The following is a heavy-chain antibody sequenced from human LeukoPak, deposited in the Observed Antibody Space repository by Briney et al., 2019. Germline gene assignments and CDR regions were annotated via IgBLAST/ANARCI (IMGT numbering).Heavy chain of an antibody. CDR2: ISSSSSYI. CDR3: ARGAIAVAGTSTD. CDR1: GFTFSSYS. J-gene: IGHJ4*02. D-gene: IGHD6-19*01. Sequence: GGSLRLSCAASGFTFSSYSMNWVRQAPGKGLEWVSSISSSSSYIYYADSVKGRFTISRDNAKNSLYLQMNSLRAEDTAVYYCARGAIAVAGTSTDWGQGTLVTVSS. V-gene: IGHV3-21*01.